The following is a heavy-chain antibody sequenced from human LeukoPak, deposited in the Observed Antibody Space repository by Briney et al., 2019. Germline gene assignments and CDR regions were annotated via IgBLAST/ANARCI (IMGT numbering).Heavy chain of an antibody. D-gene: IGHD2-15*01. CDR1: GSIFTSYW. Sequence: GESLKISCKGSGSIFTSYWIGGGRQMPGKGLEGMGIIYPGYSEPRYSPSFQRQVPISAHKSISTAYLQWSSLNSSHTAMYYCARPNSYCSGASRYHYWRQGTLVTVSS. CDR2: IYPGYSEP. V-gene: IGHV5-51*01. J-gene: IGHJ4*02. CDR3: ARPNSYCSGASRYHY.